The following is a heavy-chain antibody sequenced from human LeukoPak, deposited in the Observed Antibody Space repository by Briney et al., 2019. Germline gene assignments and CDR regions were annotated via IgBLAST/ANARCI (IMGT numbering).Heavy chain of an antibody. Sequence: GASVSVSCKASGYTFTGYYMHWVRQAPGQGLEWMGWINPNSGGTNYAQKFQGWVTMTRDTSISTAYMELSRLRSDDTAVYYCARGPFLIKGGSGRPIVPLDYWGQGTLVTVSS. CDR2: INPNSGGT. CDR1: GYTFTGYY. V-gene: IGHV1-2*04. D-gene: IGHD3-10*01. J-gene: IGHJ4*02. CDR3: ARGPFLIKGGSGRPIVPLDY.